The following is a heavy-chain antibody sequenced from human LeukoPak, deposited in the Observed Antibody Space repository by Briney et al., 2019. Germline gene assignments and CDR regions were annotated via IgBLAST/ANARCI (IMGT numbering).Heavy chain of an antibody. CDR3: ARLVKDAFDI. V-gene: IGHV3-7*01. CDR1: GFTFRRYW. Sequence: GGSLRLSCPGSGFTFRRYWMSWVGQARGKGLEGVAHIKQDGSEKSYLDSVTGRFTISRYNAKNSLYLQMNSLRAEDTAVYYCARLVKDAFDIWGQGTMVTVSA. J-gene: IGHJ3*02. CDR2: IKQDGSEK.